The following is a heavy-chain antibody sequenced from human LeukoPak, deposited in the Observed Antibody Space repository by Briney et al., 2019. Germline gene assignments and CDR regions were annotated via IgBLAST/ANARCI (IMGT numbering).Heavy chain of an antibody. V-gene: IGHV3-53*01. CDR1: GFIVSSNY. J-gene: IGHJ4*02. Sequence: GGSLRLSCAASGFIVSSNYMSWVRQAPGKGLEWVSVIYSGGSTYYADSVKGRFTISRDNSKNTLYLQMNSLRAEDTAVCYCARVGVLELRGFDYWGQGTLVTVSS. CDR3: ARVGVLELRGFDY. CDR2: IYSGGST. D-gene: IGHD1-7*01.